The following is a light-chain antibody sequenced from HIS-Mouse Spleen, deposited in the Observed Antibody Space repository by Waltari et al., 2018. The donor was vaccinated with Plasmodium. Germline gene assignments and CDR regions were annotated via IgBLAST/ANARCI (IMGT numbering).Light chain of an antibody. J-gene: IGLJ2*01. CDR3: QVWDSSTVV. CDR1: NIGSKN. V-gene: IGLV3-9*01. Sequence: SYELTQPLSVSVALGQTARITCGGNNIGSKNVHWYQQKPGQAPVLVIYRDSNRPSGIPERFAGSNPGNTATRTISRAQAGDEADYYCQVWDSSTVVFGGGTKLTVL. CDR2: RDS.